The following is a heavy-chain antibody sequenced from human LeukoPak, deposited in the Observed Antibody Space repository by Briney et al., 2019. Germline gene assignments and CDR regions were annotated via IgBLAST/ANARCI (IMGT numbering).Heavy chain of an antibody. J-gene: IGHJ4*02. D-gene: IGHD2-21*02. Sequence: GRSLRLSCAASGFTFSSYAMHWVRRAPGKGLEWVAVISYDGSNKYYADSVKGRFTISRDNSKNTLYLQMNSLRAEDTAVYYCAREGHIVVVTAISYFDYWGQGTLVTVSS. CDR2: ISYDGSNK. CDR1: GFTFSSYA. V-gene: IGHV3-30*04. CDR3: AREGHIVVVTAISYFDY.